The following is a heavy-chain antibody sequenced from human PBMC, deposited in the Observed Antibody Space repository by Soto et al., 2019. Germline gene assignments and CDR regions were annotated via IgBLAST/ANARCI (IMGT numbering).Heavy chain of an antibody. CDR1: GFTFSSYA. D-gene: IGHD6-13*01. J-gene: IGHJ6*02. V-gene: IGHV3-30-3*01. CDR3: ARDDGAYSSSWYGSYYYGMDV. CDR2: ISYDGSNK. Sequence: PGGSLRLSCAASGFTFSSYAMHWVRQAPGKGLEWVAVISYDGSNKYYADSVKGRFTISRDNSKNTLYLQMNSLRAEDTAVYYCARDDGAYSSSWYGSYYYGMDVWGQGTTVTVSS.